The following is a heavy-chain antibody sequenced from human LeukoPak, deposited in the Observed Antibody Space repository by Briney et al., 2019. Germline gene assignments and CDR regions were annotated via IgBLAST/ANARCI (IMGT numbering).Heavy chain of an antibody. CDR3: ARDEVEVGATTYFDY. V-gene: IGHV3-30*02. CDR2: IRYHGSNK. CDR1: GFTFSSYD. J-gene: IGHJ4*02. D-gene: IGHD1-26*01. Sequence: GGSLRLSCAASGFTFSSYDMHWVRQAPGKGLEWVAFIRYHGSNKYYADSVKGRFTISRDNAKNSLYLQMNSLRAEDTAVYYCARDEVEVGATTYFDYWGQGTLVTVSS.